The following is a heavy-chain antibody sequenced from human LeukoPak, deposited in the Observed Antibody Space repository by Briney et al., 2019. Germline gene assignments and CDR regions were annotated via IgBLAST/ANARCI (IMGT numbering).Heavy chain of an antibody. J-gene: IGHJ6*03. D-gene: IGHD1-26*01. Sequence: ASVKVSCKAPGYTFTSYYMHWVRQAPGQGLEWMGEIIPIFGKPKYAQKFQGRVTITADKSTSTAYMELSSPRSEDTAVYYCARVGGKYSGSYYYYYYMDVWGKGTTVTVSS. V-gene: IGHV1-69*06. CDR3: ARVGGKYSGSYYYYYYMDV. CDR2: IIPIFGKP. CDR1: GYTFTSYY.